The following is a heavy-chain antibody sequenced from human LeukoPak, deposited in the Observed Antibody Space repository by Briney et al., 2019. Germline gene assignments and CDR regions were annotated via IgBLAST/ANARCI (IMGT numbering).Heavy chain of an antibody. V-gene: IGHV4-34*01. J-gene: IGHJ4*02. CDR2: INHSGST. Sequence: SETLSLTCAVYGGSFSGYYWSWIRQPPGKGLEWIGEINHSGSTNYNPSLKSRVTISVDTSKNQFSLKLSSVTAADTAVYYCARHGGYSGYDYDYWGQGTLVTVSS. CDR1: GGSFSGYY. D-gene: IGHD5-12*01. CDR3: ARHGGYSGYDYDY.